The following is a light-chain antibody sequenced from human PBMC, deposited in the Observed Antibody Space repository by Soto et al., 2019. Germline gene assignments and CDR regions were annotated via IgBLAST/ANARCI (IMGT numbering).Light chain of an antibody. V-gene: IGKV3-15*01. CDR1: QSVSSN. J-gene: IGKJ4*01. CDR3: QQYNSWTLT. CDR2: GAS. Sequence: EIVVTQSPATLSVSPGERATLSCRASQSVSSNLAWYQQKPGQAPRFLIYGASTRETGIPARFSGSGSGTEFTLTISSLQSEDFAVYYCQQYNSWTLTFGGGTQVDIK.